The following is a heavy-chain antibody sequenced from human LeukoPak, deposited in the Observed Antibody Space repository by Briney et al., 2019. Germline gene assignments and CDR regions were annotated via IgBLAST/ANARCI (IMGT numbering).Heavy chain of an antibody. V-gene: IGHV3-23*01. CDR3: AKPLEKYTYGGNFDY. J-gene: IGHJ4*02. CDR2: ISSSADST. D-gene: IGHD4-23*01. Sequence: PGGSLTLSCEASGFTFSSYAMSWVRQAPGKGLGWVSVISSSADSTYYADPVKGRFTISRDNSKNTLYLQMNNLRAEDTPVYYCAKPLEKYTYGGNFDYWGQGLLVTVSS. CDR1: GFTFSSYA.